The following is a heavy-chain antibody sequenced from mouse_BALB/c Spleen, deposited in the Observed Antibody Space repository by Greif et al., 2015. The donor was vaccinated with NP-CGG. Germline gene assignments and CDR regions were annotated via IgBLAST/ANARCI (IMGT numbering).Heavy chain of an antibody. J-gene: IGHJ4*01. CDR3: ARSGLRRHYYAMDY. V-gene: IGHV5-17*02. CDR1: GFTFSSFG. D-gene: IGHD2-2*01. Sequence: EVKLMESGGGLVQPGGSRKLSCAASGFTFSSFGMHWVRQAPEKGLEWVAYISSGSSTIYYADTVKGRFTISRDNPKNTLYLQKTSLRSEDTAMYYCARSGLRRHYYAMDYWGQGTSVTVSS. CDR2: ISSGSSTI.